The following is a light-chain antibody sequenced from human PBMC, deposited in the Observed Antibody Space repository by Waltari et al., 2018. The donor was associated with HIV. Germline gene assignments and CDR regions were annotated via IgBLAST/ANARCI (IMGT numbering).Light chain of an antibody. CDR3: VAWDDSLRCVL. J-gene: IGLJ2*01. V-gene: IGLV1-47*01. CDR1: TSNIGSND. CDR2: RNN. Sequence: SVLTQPPSASGTPGQRVTISCSGSTSNIGSNDVFWYQHLPGAAPKRLRHRNNQRPSGVPDRFFGSTSGTSASLAIIGLRSEDEADYYGVAWDDSLRCVLFGGGTKVAVL.